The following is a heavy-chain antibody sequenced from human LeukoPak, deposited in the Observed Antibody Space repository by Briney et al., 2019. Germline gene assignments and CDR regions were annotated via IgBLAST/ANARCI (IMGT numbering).Heavy chain of an antibody. Sequence: PGGSLRLSCAASGFTFSSYGMSWVRQAPGKGLEWVSAISGSGGSTYYADSVKGRFTISRDNSKNTLYLQMNSLRAEDTAVYYCAKDRNRGVIINFSSNYWGQGTLVTVSS. V-gene: IGHV3-23*01. CDR1: GFTFSSYG. D-gene: IGHD3-10*01. J-gene: IGHJ4*02. CDR2: ISGSGGST. CDR3: AKDRNRGVIINFSSNY.